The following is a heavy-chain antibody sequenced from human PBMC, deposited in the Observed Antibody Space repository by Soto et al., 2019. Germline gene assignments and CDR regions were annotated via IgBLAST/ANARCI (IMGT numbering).Heavy chain of an antibody. J-gene: IGHJ4*02. Sequence: GGSLRLSCAASGFTFSGSAMHWVRQASGKGLEWVGRIRSKTNSYATAYAASVKGRFTISRDDSKNTAYLQMNSLKTEDTAVYYCTSMVRGVIDYWGQGTLVTVSS. CDR3: TSMVRGVIDY. CDR1: GFTFSGSA. CDR2: IRSKTNSYAT. D-gene: IGHD3-10*01. V-gene: IGHV3-73*01.